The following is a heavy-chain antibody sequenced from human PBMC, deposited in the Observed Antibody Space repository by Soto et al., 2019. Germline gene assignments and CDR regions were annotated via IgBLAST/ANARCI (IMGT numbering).Heavy chain of an antibody. V-gene: IGHV1-69*08. CDR3: ARSIHPTVPYYFDY. CDR2: IIPILRTA. J-gene: IGHJ4*02. D-gene: IGHD4-17*01. Sequence: SVKVSCRASGGTFSSYTISCVRQAPGQGLEPMGRIIPILRTANHAKKLKRRVTIPADKSTRTAYMAPSSLRSEDTAVSSCARSIHPTVPYYFDYWGQGTLVTVSS. CDR1: GGTFSSYT.